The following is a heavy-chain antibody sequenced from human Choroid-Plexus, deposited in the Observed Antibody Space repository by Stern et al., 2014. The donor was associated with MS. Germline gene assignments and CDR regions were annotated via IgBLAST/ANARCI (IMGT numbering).Heavy chain of an antibody. V-gene: IGHV3-30*18. CDR3: AKDRQYLTYFFDH. CDR2: VSYDGSNK. CDR1: GFTFGSCA. Sequence: DQLVESGGGVVQPGRPLRLSCVASGFTFGSCAMNWVRQAPGKGLEWGAGVSYDGSNKHYADSVKGRFTISRDNSQNTLYMQMSSLRPEDTAVYYCAKDRQYLTYFFDHWGQGSLVTVSS. D-gene: IGHD2/OR15-2a*01. J-gene: IGHJ5*02.